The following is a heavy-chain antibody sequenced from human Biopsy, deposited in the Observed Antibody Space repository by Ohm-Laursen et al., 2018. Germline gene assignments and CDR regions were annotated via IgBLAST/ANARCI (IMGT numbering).Heavy chain of an antibody. V-gene: IGHV4-59*01. J-gene: IGHJ2*01. Sequence: SDTLSLTCTVSGDSISSYYWSWIRQPPGKGLQWIGYVYYTGSTDYNPPLQSRVTISVDTSKNHFSLRLRSVTPADTAIYYCARDRGYYSDRTVPGYFDLWGRGTLVTASS. CDR1: GDSISSYY. CDR2: VYYTGST. D-gene: IGHD3-22*01. CDR3: ARDRGYYSDRTVPGYFDL.